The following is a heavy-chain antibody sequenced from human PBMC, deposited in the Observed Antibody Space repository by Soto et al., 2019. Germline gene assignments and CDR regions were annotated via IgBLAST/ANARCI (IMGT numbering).Heavy chain of an antibody. Sequence: ASVKVSCEASGGTFSSYAISWVRQAPGQGLEWMGGIIPIFGTAKYAQEFQGRVTITADESTSTAYMELSSLRSEDTAVYYCARDPRYYDILTGYQDYYYGMDVWGQGTTATVSS. V-gene: IGHV1-69*13. CDR3: ARDPRYYDILTGYQDYYYGMDV. CDR1: GGTFSSYA. D-gene: IGHD3-9*01. CDR2: IIPIFGTA. J-gene: IGHJ6*02.